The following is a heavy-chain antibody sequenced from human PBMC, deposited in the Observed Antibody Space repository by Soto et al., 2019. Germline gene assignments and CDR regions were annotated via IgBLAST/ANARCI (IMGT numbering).Heavy chain of an antibody. D-gene: IGHD5-12*01. J-gene: IGHJ4*02. CDR3: AHRSRGYAYYFDQ. Sequence: QITLKESGPALVRPTQTLTLTCSFSGFSLTTRGVAVGXIRXXPGKALEWLALIFWDDDKWYSPSLRSRLTITEDTSKNQVVLTMXNXDPVDTATYYCAHRSRGYAYYFDQWGQGTLVTVSS. CDR2: IFWDDDK. V-gene: IGHV2-5*02. CDR1: GFSLTTRGVA.